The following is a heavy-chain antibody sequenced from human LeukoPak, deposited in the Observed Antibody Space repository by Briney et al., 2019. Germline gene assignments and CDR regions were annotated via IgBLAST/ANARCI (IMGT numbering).Heavy chain of an antibody. Sequence: PSETLSLTCAVSGGSISSGGYSWSWIRQPPGKGLEWIGYIYHSGSTYYNPSLKSRVTISVDRSKNQFSLKLSSVTAADTAVYYCARQHGSSSWYPYFDYWGQGTLVTVSS. CDR3: ARQHGSSSWYPYFDY. V-gene: IGHV4-30-2*01. CDR1: GGSISSGGYS. D-gene: IGHD6-13*01. CDR2: IYHSGST. J-gene: IGHJ4*02.